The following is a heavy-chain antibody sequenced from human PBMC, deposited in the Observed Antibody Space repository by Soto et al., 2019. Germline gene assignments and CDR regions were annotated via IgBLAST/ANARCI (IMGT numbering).Heavy chain of an antibody. Sequence: QVQLVQSGAEVKKPGSSVKVSCKASGGTFSSYTISWVRQAPGQGLEWMGRIIPILGIANYAQKFQGRVTITADKSTSTAYMELSSLRSEDTAVYYCAREVTGDGPCDIWGQGTMVTVSS. J-gene: IGHJ3*02. D-gene: IGHD2-21*02. V-gene: IGHV1-69*08. CDR1: GGTFSSYT. CDR3: AREVTGDGPCDI. CDR2: IIPILGIA.